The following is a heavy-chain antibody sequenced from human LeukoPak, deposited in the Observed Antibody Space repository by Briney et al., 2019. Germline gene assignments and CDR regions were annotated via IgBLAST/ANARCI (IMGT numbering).Heavy chain of an antibody. D-gene: IGHD3-3*01. CDR3: ARRIVITIRGPAFDV. CDR2: IDPNSGGT. Sequence: ASVKVTCKASGYTFSDYYMHGVRQAPGQGLEWMGWIDPNSGGTNYAQKFQARVTMTRDTSISTAYMELSRLRSDDTAVYYCARRIVITIRGPAFDVWGQGTMLTVSS. CDR1: GYTFSDYY. V-gene: IGHV1-2*02. J-gene: IGHJ3*01.